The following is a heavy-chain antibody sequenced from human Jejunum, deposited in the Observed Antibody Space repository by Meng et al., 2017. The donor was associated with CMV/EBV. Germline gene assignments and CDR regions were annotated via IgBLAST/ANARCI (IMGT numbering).Heavy chain of an antibody. CDR1: GFSFGFYN. V-gene: IGHV3-21*01. Sequence: SGFSFGFYNMMWVRQAPGKGLEWVSSIGISGSYVSYADSVKGRFTISRDNPKNSQFLLMTSLRAEDTAVYYCARDPLGDRDPFDIWGQGTVVTVSS. CDR3: ARDPLGDRDPFDI. CDR2: IGISGSYV. J-gene: IGHJ3*02.